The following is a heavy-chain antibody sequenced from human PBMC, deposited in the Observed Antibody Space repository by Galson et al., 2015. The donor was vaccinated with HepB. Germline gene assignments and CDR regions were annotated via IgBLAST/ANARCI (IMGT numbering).Heavy chain of an antibody. CDR1: GGTFNNYA. D-gene: IGHD2-2*01. V-gene: IGHV1-69*13. CDR3: ATVPSPEGRYYFDY. J-gene: IGHJ4*02. Sequence: SVKVSCKASGGTFNNYAITWVRQAPGQGLEWMGGIIPLFGAANYAQKFQGRVTITADESTGTAYMELSSLRSEDTAVYYCATVPSPEGRYYFDYWGQGTLVTVSS. CDR2: IIPLFGAA.